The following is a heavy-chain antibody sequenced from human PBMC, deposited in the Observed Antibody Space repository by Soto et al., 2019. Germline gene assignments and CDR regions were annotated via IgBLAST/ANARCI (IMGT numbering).Heavy chain of an antibody. CDR2: IHYTGAT. J-gene: IGHJ4*02. Sequence: QEHLQESGPGLVKPSETLSLTGSVPGDSINSDYWSWIRQLPGKGLEWIGYIHYTGATSYSPSLKSRVTILLDTSKNQSSLAMRSVSAADTAVYYCTRGDMRSATDYWGQGTLVTVSS. CDR1: GDSINSDY. V-gene: IGHV4-59*01. CDR3: TRGDMRSATDY. D-gene: IGHD2-2*01.